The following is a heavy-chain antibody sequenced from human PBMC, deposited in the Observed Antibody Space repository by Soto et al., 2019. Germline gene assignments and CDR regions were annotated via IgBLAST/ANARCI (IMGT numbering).Heavy chain of an antibody. CDR3: SRDVVVGAKALNY. V-gene: IGHV3-7*01. Sequence: GGSLRLSCAASGINFHWYWMSWVRQAPGKGLEWVANIREDGSEKHYVDSVKGRFTISRDNAKNSLYLQMNSLRVEDTAVYFCSRDVVVGAKALNYWGQGALVTVS. CDR1: GINFHWYW. CDR2: IREDGSEK. J-gene: IGHJ4*02. D-gene: IGHD2-15*01.